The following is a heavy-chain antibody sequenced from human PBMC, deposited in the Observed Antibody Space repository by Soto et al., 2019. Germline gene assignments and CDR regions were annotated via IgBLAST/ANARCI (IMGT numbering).Heavy chain of an antibody. J-gene: IGHJ4*02. D-gene: IGHD5-18*01. Sequence: GGSLRLSCAASGFTFSSYGMHWVRQAPGKGLEWVAVIWYDGSNKYYADSVKGRFTISRDNSKNTLYLQMNSLRAEDTAVYYCARANPGYSLDYWGQGTLVTVSS. V-gene: IGHV3-33*01. CDR2: IWYDGSNK. CDR1: GFTFSSYG. CDR3: ARANPGYSLDY.